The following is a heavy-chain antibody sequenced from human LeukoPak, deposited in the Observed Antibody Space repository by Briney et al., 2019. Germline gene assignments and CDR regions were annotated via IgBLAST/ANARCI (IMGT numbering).Heavy chain of an antibody. CDR3: AKGNSYGSGSFDY. Sequence: GGSLRLSCAASGFTFSDYTMNWVRQAPGKGLEWVSSISSGSDFIYYADSVKGRFTISRDNAKSSLYLQMNSLRAEDMALYYCAKGNSYGSGSFDYWGQGTLVTVSS. CDR1: GFTFSDYT. V-gene: IGHV3-21*04. CDR2: ISSGSDFI. D-gene: IGHD3-10*01. J-gene: IGHJ4*02.